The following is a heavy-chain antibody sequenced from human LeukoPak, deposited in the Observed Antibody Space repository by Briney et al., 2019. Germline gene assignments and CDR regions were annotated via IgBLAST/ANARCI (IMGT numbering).Heavy chain of an antibody. V-gene: IGHV3-11*01. D-gene: IGHD3-10*01. CDR3: AESRYEVRGVSNWFDP. CDR2: ISSSGSTI. CDR1: GFTFSDYY. Sequence: GGSLRLSCAASGFTFSDYYMSWIRQAPGKGLEWVSYISSSGSTIYYADSVKGRFTISRDNSKNTLYLQMNSLRAEDTAVYYCAESRYEVRGVSNWFDPWGQGTLVTVSS. J-gene: IGHJ5*02.